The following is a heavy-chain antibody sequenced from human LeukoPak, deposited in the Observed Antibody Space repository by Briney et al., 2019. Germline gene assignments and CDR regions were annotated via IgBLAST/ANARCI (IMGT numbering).Heavy chain of an antibody. CDR3: ARALGYYDILTGYSRPYYFDY. V-gene: IGHV3-13*01. Sequence: PGGSLRLSCAASGFTFSSYDMHWVRQATGKGLEWVSAIGTAGDTYYPGSVKGRFTISRENAKNSLYLQMNSLRAGDTAVYYCARALGYYDILTGYSRPYYFDYWGQGTLVTVSP. CDR1: GFTFSSYD. CDR2: IGTAGDT. D-gene: IGHD3-9*01. J-gene: IGHJ4*02.